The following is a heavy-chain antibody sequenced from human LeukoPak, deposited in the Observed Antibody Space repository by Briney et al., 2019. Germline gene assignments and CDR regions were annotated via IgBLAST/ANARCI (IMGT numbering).Heavy chain of an antibody. V-gene: IGHV5-51*01. CDR2: IYRGDSDI. Sequence: GESLKISCKASGYTSPTYWIGWVRQMPGRGLEWMGIIYRGDSDIRYRPSFQGQVTISVDKSINTAYLHWSSLKASDTAMYYCATNGSYLDAFNIWGQGTMVTVSS. D-gene: IGHD1-26*01. CDR1: GYTSPTYW. CDR3: ATNGSYLDAFNI. J-gene: IGHJ3*02.